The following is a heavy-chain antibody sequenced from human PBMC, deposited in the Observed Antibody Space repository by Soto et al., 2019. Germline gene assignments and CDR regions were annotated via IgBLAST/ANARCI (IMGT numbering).Heavy chain of an antibody. CDR2: IYYSGST. J-gene: IGHJ6*02. CDR1: GGSISSGGYY. Sequence: LSLTCTVSGGSISSGGYYWSWIRQHPGKGLEWVGYIYYSGSTYYNPSLKSRVTISVDTSKNQFSLKLSSVTAADTAVYYCARAQPADYYYYYAMDVWGQGTTVTVS. V-gene: IGHV4-31*03. CDR3: ARAQPADYYYYYAMDV.